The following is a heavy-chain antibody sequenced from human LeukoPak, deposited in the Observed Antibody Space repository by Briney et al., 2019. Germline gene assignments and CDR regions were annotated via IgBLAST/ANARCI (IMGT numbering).Heavy chain of an antibody. D-gene: IGHD3-10*01. CDR3: ARGYYYRT. CDR2: IYADGSS. Sequence: SETLSLTCTVSGVSVGSDNSYWHWLRQPAGKGLEWIGRIYADGSSTYNPSLKSRVTILVDTSKIQFSLRLSSMTAADTAVYYCARGYYYRTWGLGTLVTVSS. J-gene: IGHJ4*02. CDR1: GVSVGSDNSY. V-gene: IGHV4-61*02.